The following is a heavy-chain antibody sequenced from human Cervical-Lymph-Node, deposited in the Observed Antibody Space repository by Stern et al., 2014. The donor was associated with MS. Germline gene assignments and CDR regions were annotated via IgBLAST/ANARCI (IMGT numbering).Heavy chain of an antibody. D-gene: IGHD7-27*01. CDR1: GYTFTSYA. Sequence: VQLVESGSELKKPGASVKVSCKASGYTFTSYAMNWGRQAPGQGLEWMGWINTNTGNPTYAQGFTGRFVFSLDTSVSTAYLQISSLKAEDTAVYYCARTNWEGHYYYYYGMDVWGQGTTVTVSS. J-gene: IGHJ6*02. CDR3: ARTNWEGHYYYYYGMDV. V-gene: IGHV7-4-1*02. CDR2: INTNTGNP.